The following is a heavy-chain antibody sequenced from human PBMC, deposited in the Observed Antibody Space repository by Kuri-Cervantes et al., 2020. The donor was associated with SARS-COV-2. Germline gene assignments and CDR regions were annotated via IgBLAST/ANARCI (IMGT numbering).Heavy chain of an antibody. CDR1: GYTFTGYY. V-gene: IGHV1-2*06. Sequence: ASVKVSCKASGYTFTGYYMHWVRQAPGQGLEWMGRINPNSGGTNYAQKFQGRVTITRDTSASTAYTELSSLRSEDTAVYYCARGYDSSGYWPPYYFDYWGQGTLITVSS. CDR2: INPNSGGT. CDR3: ARGYDSSGYWPPYYFDY. D-gene: IGHD3-22*01. J-gene: IGHJ4*02.